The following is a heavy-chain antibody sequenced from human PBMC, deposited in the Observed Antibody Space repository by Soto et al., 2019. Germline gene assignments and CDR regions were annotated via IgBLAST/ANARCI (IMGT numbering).Heavy chain of an antibody. CDR2: IIPIFGTA. CDR3: AKAVAPISSGWYYFDH. V-gene: IGHV1-69*01. Sequence: QVQLVQSGAEVQKPGSSVKVSCKASGGTFSSYAISWVRQAPGQGLEWMGGIIPIFGTANYAQKFQGRVKITADESTSTAYMELSSLRSEDTAVYYCAKAVAPISSGWYYFDHWGEGALVTVSS. D-gene: IGHD6-19*01. CDR1: GGTFSSYA. J-gene: IGHJ4*02.